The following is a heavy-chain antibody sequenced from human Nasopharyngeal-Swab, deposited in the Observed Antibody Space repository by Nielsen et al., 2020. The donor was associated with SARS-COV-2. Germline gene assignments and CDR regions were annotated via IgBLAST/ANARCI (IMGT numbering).Heavy chain of an antibody. CDR2: IKQDGSET. D-gene: IGHD2-8*01. Sequence: GGSLRLSCAASGFTVSSNYMSWVCQAPGKGQEWVANIKQDGSETYYVDSVKGRFTISRDNAKNPLYLQMNSLRAEDTAVYYCARVVGDIVLMVYAIPLGYFDYWGQGTLVTVSS. J-gene: IGHJ4*02. CDR1: GFTVSSNY. V-gene: IGHV3-7*01. CDR3: ARVVGDIVLMVYAIPLGYFDY.